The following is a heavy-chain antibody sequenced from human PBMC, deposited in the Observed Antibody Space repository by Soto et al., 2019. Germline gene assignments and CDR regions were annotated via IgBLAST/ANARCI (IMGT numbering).Heavy chain of an antibody. Sequence: PGGSLSLSCAASGFTFSRYGMSWVRQAPGKGLEWVSYISSGTSIIYYADSVKGRFTISRDNAKNSLYLQMNGLRDEDTAVYYCARGPSIAGAGRFDYWGQGALVTVSS. D-gene: IGHD6-19*01. V-gene: IGHV3-48*02. CDR2: ISSGTSII. CDR3: ARGPSIAGAGRFDY. J-gene: IGHJ4*02. CDR1: GFTFSRYG.